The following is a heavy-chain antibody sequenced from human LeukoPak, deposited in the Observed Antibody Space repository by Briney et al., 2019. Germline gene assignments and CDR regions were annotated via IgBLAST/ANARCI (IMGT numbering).Heavy chain of an antibody. V-gene: IGHV4-34*01. Sequence: SETLSLTCAVYGGSFSGYYWSWIRQPPGKGLEWIGEINHSGSTNYNPSLKSRVTISVDTSKNQFSLKLSSVTAADTAVYYCAGTPQGTMYYYDSSGYYFAFDIWGQGTMVTVSS. CDR2: INHSGST. CDR3: AGTPQGTMYYYDSSGYYFAFDI. J-gene: IGHJ3*02. CDR1: GGSFSGYY. D-gene: IGHD3-22*01.